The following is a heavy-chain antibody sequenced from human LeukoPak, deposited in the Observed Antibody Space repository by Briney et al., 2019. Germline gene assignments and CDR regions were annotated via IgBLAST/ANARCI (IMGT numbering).Heavy chain of an antibody. CDR3: ARVRDILTGRTNYFDY. D-gene: IGHD3-9*01. V-gene: IGHV1-69*13. CDR1: GGTFSSYA. CDR2: IIPIFGTA. J-gene: IGHJ4*02. Sequence: SVKVSCKASGGTFSSYAISWVRQAPGQGLEWMGGIIPIFGTANYAQKFQGRVTITADESTSTAYMELSSLRSEDTAVYYCARVRDILTGRTNYFDYWGQGTLVTVSS.